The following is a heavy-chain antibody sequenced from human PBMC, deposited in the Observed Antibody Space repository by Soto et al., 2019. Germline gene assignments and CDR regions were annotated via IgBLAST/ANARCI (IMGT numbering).Heavy chain of an antibody. D-gene: IGHD3-10*01. V-gene: IGHV3-53*01. CDR2: IYSSGQT. J-gene: IGHJ4*02. CDR3: ARIYGSGVVDF. CDR1: GFSVSTNY. Sequence: VPLGESGGGLIQAGGSRRVSCRVSGFSVSTNYMAWVRQVPGKGLEWASVIYSSGQTYYPDSVQGRFTISRDNSKNTVYLQMSSLRVEDTGVDSCARIYGSGVVDFWGQGSLITVSS.